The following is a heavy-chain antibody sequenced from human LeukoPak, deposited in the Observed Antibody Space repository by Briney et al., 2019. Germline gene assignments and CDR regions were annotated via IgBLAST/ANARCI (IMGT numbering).Heavy chain of an antibody. CDR2: INPSGSEQ. J-gene: IGHJ4*02. CDR1: GFTFSTHW. CDR3: GREHSGYDWE. D-gene: IGHD5-12*01. V-gene: IGHV3-7*01. Sequence: PGGSLRLSCAASGFTFSTHWMSWVRQAPGKGLEWVTNINPSGSEQHYVDSVEGRLTISRDNAKNSLFLQMNSLRAGDTAVYYCGREHSGYDWEWGQGTLVTVSS.